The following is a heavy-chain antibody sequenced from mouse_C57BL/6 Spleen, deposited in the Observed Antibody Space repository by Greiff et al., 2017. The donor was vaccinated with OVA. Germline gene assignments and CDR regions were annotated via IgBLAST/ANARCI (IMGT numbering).Heavy chain of an antibody. CDR2: INPNNGGT. Sequence: EVQLQQSGPELVKPGASVKMSCKASGYTFTDYNMHWVKQSHGKSLEWIGYINPNNGGTSYNQKFKGKATLTVNKSSSTAYMELRSLTSEDSAVYYCARGGTSNYWFAYWGQGTLVTVSA. CDR1: GYTFTDYN. D-gene: IGHD2-5*01. J-gene: IGHJ3*01. CDR3: ARGGTSNYWFAY. V-gene: IGHV1-22*01.